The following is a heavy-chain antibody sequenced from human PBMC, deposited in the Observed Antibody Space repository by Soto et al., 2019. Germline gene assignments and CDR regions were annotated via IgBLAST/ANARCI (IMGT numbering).Heavy chain of an antibody. J-gene: IGHJ4*02. V-gene: IGHV1-69*13. CDR1: GGTFSSYA. CDR2: IIPIFGTA. D-gene: IGHD3-22*01. Sequence: SVKVSCKASGGTFSSYAISWVRRAPGQGLEWMGGIIPIFGTANYAQKFQGRVTITADESTSTAYMELSSLRSEDTAVYYCARGQGPGYYDSSGYAFDYWGQGTLVTVSS. CDR3: ARGQGPGYYDSSGYAFDY.